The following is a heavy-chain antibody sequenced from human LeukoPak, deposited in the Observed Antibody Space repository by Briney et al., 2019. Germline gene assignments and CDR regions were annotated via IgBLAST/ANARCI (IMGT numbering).Heavy chain of an antibody. CDR2: INHSGST. Sequence: SETLSLTCAVYGESFSAYSWNWIRQSPGKGLEWIGQINHSGSTNYNPSLKSRVTISVDTSKNQTSKRQFSLKLNSVTAADTAVYYCTRERSTPGINWFDPWGQGTLVTVSS. CDR3: TRERSTPGINWFDP. J-gene: IGHJ5*02. D-gene: IGHD2-2*01. CDR1: GESFSAYS. V-gene: IGHV4-34*01.